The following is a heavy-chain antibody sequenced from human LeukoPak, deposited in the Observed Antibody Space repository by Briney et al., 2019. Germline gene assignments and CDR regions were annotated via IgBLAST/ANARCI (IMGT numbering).Heavy chain of an antibody. CDR3: AGGVLPYYFDY. J-gene: IGHJ4*02. CDR1: GFTFGSYG. CDR2: IYSGGST. Sequence: PGGSLRLSCAASGFTFGSYGMHWVRQAPGKGLEWVSVIYSGGSTFYADSVKGRLTISRDNSKNTLYLHMDSLRAEDTAVYYCAGGVLPYYFDYWGQGTLVTVSS. V-gene: IGHV3-NL1*01.